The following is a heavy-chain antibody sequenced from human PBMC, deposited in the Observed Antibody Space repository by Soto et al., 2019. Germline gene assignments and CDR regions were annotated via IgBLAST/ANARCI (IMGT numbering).Heavy chain of an antibody. V-gene: IGHV1-3*01. Sequence: QVQLVQSGAEVKKPGASVKVSCKASGYTFTSYAMHWVRQAPGQRLEWMGWINAGNGNTKYSQKFQGRVTITRDTSARTAYMELSSLRSEDTAVYYCARVYYYDSSGYRSDYYYYYGMDVWGQGTTVTVSS. D-gene: IGHD3-22*01. CDR3: ARVYYYDSSGYRSDYYYYYGMDV. CDR2: INAGNGNT. J-gene: IGHJ6*02. CDR1: GYTFTSYA.